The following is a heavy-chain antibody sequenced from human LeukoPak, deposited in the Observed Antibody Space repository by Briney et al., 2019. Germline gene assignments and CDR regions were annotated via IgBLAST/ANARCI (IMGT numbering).Heavy chain of an antibody. J-gene: IGHJ4*02. CDR3: ARDRGYTSVDY. D-gene: IGHD5-18*01. CDR1: GFTFSNSW. CDR2: INPDGSKE. V-gene: IGHV3-7*01. Sequence: GGSLRLSCAAYGFTFSNSWMTWVRQAPGKELEWVATINPDGSKESYVGSVKGRFTISRDSAKSSLYLQMSSLRAEDTAVFYCARDRGYTSVDYWGQGTLVAVSS.